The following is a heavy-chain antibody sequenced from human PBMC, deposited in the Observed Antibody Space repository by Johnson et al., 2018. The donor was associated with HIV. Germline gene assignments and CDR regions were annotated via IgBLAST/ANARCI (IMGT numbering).Heavy chain of an antibody. CDR1: GFTFDDYG. CDR2: INWNGGRT. Sequence: MQLVESGGGVVRPGGSLRLSCAASGFTFDDYGMSWVRQAPGKGLEWVSGINWNGGRTGYADSVKGRFTISRDNAKNSLYLQMNSLRAEDTAGYYCARGSYDFWSGYYTGHDAFDIWGQGTMVTVSS. CDR3: ARGSYDFWSGYYTGHDAFDI. J-gene: IGHJ3*02. D-gene: IGHD3-3*01. V-gene: IGHV3-20*04.